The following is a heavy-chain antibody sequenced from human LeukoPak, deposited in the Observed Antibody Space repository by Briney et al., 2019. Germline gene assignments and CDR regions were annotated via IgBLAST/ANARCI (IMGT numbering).Heavy chain of an antibody. CDR2: ISSSGSTI. CDR3: ARDGGNSGYYYYGMDV. Sequence: PGGSLRLSCAASGFTLSDYYMSWIRQAPGKGLEWVSYISSSGSTIYYADSVKGRFTISRDNAKNSLYLQMSSLRAEDTAVYYCARDGGNSGYYYYGMDVWGQGTTVTVSS. D-gene: IGHD4-23*01. J-gene: IGHJ6*02. V-gene: IGHV3-11*01. CDR1: GFTLSDYY.